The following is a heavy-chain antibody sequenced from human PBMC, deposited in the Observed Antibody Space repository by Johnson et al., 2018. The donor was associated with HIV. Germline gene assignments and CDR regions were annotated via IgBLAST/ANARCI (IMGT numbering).Heavy chain of an antibody. D-gene: IGHD3-3*01. CDR1: GFTFSSYA. CDR3: AKTAWVFEGDASDI. V-gene: IGHV3-30*18. J-gene: IGHJ3*02. Sequence: QMLLVESGGGVVQPGRSLRLSCAASGFTFSSYAMHWVRQAPGKGLEWVAVISYDGSNKYYAASVKGRFTISRDNSKNTLYLQMNSLRAEDTAVYYCAKTAWVFEGDASDIWGQGTMVTVSS. CDR2: ISYDGSNK.